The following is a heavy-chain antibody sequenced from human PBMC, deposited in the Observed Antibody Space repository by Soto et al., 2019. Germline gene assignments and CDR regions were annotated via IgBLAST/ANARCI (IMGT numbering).Heavy chain of an antibody. D-gene: IGHD6-13*01. CDR1: GGSFSGYY. J-gene: IGHJ4*02. CDR3: VRGHGGMSSSWYSRATGD. V-gene: IGHV4-34*01. Sequence: PSETLSLTCAVYGGSFSGYYWSWIRQPPGKGQEWIGEINHSGSTNYNPSLKSRVTVSVDTSKNQFSLRLSSVTAADTAVYYCVRGHGGMSSSWYSRATGDWGQGTLVTVSS. CDR2: INHSGST.